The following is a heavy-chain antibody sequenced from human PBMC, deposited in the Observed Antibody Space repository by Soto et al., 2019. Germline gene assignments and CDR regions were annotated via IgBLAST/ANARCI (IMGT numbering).Heavy chain of an antibody. CDR1: GFTFSSYA. Sequence: GGSLRLSCAASGFTFSSYAMSWVRQAPGKGLEWVSAITGSGGSTYYADSVKGRFTISRDNSKNTLSLQMNSLRVEDTALYYCAKGRWSSSSRTYDSWGQGTLVTVSS. D-gene: IGHD6-6*01. V-gene: IGHV3-23*01. J-gene: IGHJ4*02. CDR2: ITGSGGST. CDR3: AKGRWSSSSRTYDS.